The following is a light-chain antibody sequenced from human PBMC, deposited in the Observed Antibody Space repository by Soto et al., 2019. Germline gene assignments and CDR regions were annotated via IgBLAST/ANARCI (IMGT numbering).Light chain of an antibody. J-gene: IGKJ4*01. CDR1: QSVSSY. CDR3: QQRSNWPLT. Sequence: EIVLTQSPATLSLSPGERATLSCRASQSVSSYLAWYHQKPGQAPRLLIYDASNRATGIPARFSGCGSGTDFTLTISSLEPEEFAVYYCQQRSNWPLTFGGGTKGEIK. CDR2: DAS. V-gene: IGKV3-11*01.